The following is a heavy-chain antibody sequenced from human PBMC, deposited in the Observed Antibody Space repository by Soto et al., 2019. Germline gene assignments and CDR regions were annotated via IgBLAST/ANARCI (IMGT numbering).Heavy chain of an antibody. J-gene: IGHJ3*02. CDR1: GYSFTSYW. CDR3: ARPLNYYDSSGYYYGAFDI. Sequence: GESLKISCKGSGYSFTSYWISWVRQMPGKGLEWMGRIDPSDSYTNYSPSFQGHVTISADKSISTAYLQWSSLKASDTAMYYCARPLNYYDSSGYYYGAFDIWGQGTMVTVS. V-gene: IGHV5-10-1*01. CDR2: IDPSDSYT. D-gene: IGHD3-22*01.